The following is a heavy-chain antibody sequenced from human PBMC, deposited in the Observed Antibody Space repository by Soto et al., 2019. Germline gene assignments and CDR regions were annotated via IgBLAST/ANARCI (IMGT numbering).Heavy chain of an antibody. V-gene: IGHV2-5*02. CDR2: IYWDDDK. Sequence: QITLKESGPTLVKPTQTLTLTCTFSGFSLSTSGVGVGWIRQPPGKALEWLALIYWDDDKRYSPSLKSRLTITKDTSKNQVVLTMTHMDPVDTAPYYCAHGQQQLPSWYWFDPWGQGTLVTVSS. J-gene: IGHJ5*02. CDR3: AHGQQQLPSWYWFDP. CDR1: GFSLSTSGVG. D-gene: IGHD6-13*01.